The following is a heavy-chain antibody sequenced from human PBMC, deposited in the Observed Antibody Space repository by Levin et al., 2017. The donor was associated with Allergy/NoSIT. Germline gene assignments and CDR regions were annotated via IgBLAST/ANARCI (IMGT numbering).Heavy chain of an antibody. V-gene: IGHV3-30-3*01. CDR3: AREQRITMVRGVIINGPFDY. D-gene: IGHD3-10*01. Sequence: GESLKISCAASGFTFSSYAMHWVRQAPGKGLEWVAVISYDGSNKYYADSVKGRFTISRDNSKNTLYLQMNSLRAEDTAVYYCAREQRITMVRGVIINGPFDYWGQGTLVTVSS. CDR1: GFTFSSYA. CDR2: ISYDGSNK. J-gene: IGHJ4*02.